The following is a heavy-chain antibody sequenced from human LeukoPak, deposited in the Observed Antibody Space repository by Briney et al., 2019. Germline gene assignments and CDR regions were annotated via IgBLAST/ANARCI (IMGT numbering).Heavy chain of an antibody. CDR1: GFTFSSYW. J-gene: IGHJ2*01. Sequence: GGSLRLSCAGSGFTFSSYWMSWVRQAPGKGLEWVANIKQDGSEKHYVDSVKGRFTISRDNAKNSLYLQMNSLRAGDTAVYYCARAAYSSTWYSRYFDLWGRGTLVTVSS. CDR3: ARAAYSSTWYSRYFDL. D-gene: IGHD6-13*01. V-gene: IGHV3-7*01. CDR2: IKQDGSEK.